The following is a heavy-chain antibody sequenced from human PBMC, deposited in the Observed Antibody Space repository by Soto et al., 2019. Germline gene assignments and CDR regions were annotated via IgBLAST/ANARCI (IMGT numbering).Heavy chain of an antibody. D-gene: IGHD2-21*02. Sequence: PGGSLRLSCAASGFTFSSYGMHWVRQAPGKGLEWVAVIWYDGSDTYYADSVKGRFTISRDNSKNTLYLQMNGLRAEDTTVYYCARDQGDGWGQGTLVTVSS. J-gene: IGHJ4*02. CDR2: IWYDGSDT. V-gene: IGHV3-33*01. CDR1: GFTFSSYG. CDR3: ARDQGDG.